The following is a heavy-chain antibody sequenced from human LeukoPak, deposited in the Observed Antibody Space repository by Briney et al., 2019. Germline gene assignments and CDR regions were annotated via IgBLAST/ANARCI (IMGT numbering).Heavy chain of an antibody. CDR1: GFAFGTHW. V-gene: IGHV3-7*01. D-gene: IGHD2-2*01. CDR3: GRDLDRNTSPLDY. J-gene: IGHJ4*02. Sequence: GGSLRLSCAASGFAFGTHWMNWVRQAPGKGLEWVATTDEDGNKKYYVDSVRGRFTISRDNAKNSLFLQMNSLRAEDAAVYYCGRDLDRNTSPLDYWGQGTLVTVSS. CDR2: TDEDGNKK.